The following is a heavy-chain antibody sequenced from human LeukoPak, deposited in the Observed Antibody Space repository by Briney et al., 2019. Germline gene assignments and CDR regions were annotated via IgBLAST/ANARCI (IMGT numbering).Heavy chain of an antibody. Sequence: SVKVSCKASGGTFSSYAISWVRQAPGQGLEWMGGIIPIFGTANYAQKFQGRVTITTDESTSTAYMELSSLRSEDTAGYYCAGLGDGAFDIWGQGTMVTVSS. CDR2: IIPIFGTA. D-gene: IGHD2-21*01. CDR1: GGTFSSYA. CDR3: AGLGDGAFDI. J-gene: IGHJ3*02. V-gene: IGHV1-69*05.